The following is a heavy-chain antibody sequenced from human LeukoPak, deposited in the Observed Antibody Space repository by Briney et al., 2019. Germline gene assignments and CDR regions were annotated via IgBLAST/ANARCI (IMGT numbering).Heavy chain of an antibody. CDR3: AKLHSATITADFDH. D-gene: IGHD1-14*01. CDR2: ISIGGDYT. Sequence: GGSLRLSCAASGFTFSGSAMSWVRQAPGKRLDWVSGISIGGDYTYYADSVKGRFTISRDNSKNTLSLQMSNLRAEDAAIYYCAKLHSATITADFDHWGQGTLVTVSS. J-gene: IGHJ4*02. V-gene: IGHV3-23*01. CDR1: GFTFSGSA.